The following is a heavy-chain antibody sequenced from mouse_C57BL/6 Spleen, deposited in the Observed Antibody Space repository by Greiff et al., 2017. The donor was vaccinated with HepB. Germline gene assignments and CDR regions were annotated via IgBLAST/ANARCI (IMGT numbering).Heavy chain of an antibody. CDR2: IYPGDGDT. CDR3: GKTAQALYYYAMDY. D-gene: IGHD3-2*02. V-gene: IGHV1-82*01. J-gene: IGHJ4*01. CDR1: GYAFSSSW. Sequence: VQLVESGPELVKPGASVKISCKASGYAFSSSWMNWVKQRPGKGLEWIGRIYPGDGDTNYNGKFKGKATLTADKSSSTAYMQLSSLTSEDSAVYFCGKTAQALYYYAMDYWGQGTSVTVSS.